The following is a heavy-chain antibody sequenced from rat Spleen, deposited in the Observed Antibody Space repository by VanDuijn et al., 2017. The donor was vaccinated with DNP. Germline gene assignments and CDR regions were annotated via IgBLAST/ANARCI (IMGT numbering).Heavy chain of an antibody. D-gene: IGHD1-4*01. V-gene: IGHV5-31*01. Sequence: EVQLVESGGGPVQPGGSLKVSCVASGFIFSNYWMTWIRQAPGKGLEWVASITKTGDITYYSDSVQGRFSISRDNAESTLYLQVNSLKSEDTAAYYCVSRPPPTRGAFDYWGQGVTVTVSS. J-gene: IGHJ2*01. CDR1: GFIFSNYW. CDR2: ITKTGDIT. CDR3: VSRPPPTRGAFDY.